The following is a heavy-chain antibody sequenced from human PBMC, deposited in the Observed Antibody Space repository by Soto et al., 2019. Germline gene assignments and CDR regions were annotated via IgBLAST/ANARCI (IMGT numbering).Heavy chain of an antibody. Sequence: QVQLVQSGAEVKKPGSSVKVSCKASGGTFSSYAISWVRQAPGQGLEWMGGIIPIFGTANYAQKFQGRVTITADESTGTAYMELSSLRSEDTAVYYCARDLYYFWTRSTYDGMDIWGQGTTVTVSS. CDR2: IIPIFGTA. V-gene: IGHV1-69*01. CDR3: ARDLYYFWTRSTYDGMDI. CDR1: GGTFSSYA. J-gene: IGHJ6*02. D-gene: IGHD3-3*01.